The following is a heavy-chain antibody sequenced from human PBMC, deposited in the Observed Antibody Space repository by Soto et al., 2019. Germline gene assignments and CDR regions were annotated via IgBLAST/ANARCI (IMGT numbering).Heavy chain of an antibody. CDR3: ARGGDSSSFDP. CDR1: GYNFIANY. CDR2: MNTNSGDT. V-gene: IGHV1-2*02. J-gene: IGHJ5*02. Sequence: QVHLVQSGAEVKKPGASVKVSCKASGYNFIANYMHWVRQAPGQGLEWVGWMNTNSGDTRYEQKFQGRVSMTRETSISTAYMEISSLIVEVSAVDYCARGGDSSSFDPWGQGTLVTGSS. D-gene: IGHD6-19*01.